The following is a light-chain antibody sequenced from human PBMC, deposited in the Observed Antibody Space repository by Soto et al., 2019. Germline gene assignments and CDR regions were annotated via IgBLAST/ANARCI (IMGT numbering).Light chain of an antibody. CDR2: VAS. CDR1: RNINRK. V-gene: IGKV3-15*01. Sequence: EIVMTQSPATLSVSPGERATLSCSASRNINRKLAWYQQKPGQAPRLLISVASTRATGIPARFSGSGSGTTFTLTISSLQSEDFAVYYCQQYYDYPPLIFGGGTKVEIK. CDR3: QQYYDYPPLI. J-gene: IGKJ4*01.